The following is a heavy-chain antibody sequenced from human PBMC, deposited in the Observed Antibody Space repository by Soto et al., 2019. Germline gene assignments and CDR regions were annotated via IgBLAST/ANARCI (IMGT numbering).Heavy chain of an antibody. D-gene: IGHD6-6*01. J-gene: IGHJ6*02. CDR2: IYNSGST. CDR1: GGSISSRSYY. CDR3: ARWSSSSSSYGMDV. Sequence: SETLSLTCTVFGGSISSRSYYWGWIRQPPGKGLEWIGSIYNSGSTYYNPSLKSRVTISVDTSKNQFSLKLSSVTAADTAVYYCARWSSSSSSYGMDVWGQGTTVTVSS. V-gene: IGHV4-39*01.